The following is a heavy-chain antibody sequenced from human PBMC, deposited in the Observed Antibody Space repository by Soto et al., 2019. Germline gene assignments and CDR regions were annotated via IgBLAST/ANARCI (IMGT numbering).Heavy chain of an antibody. V-gene: IGHV1-69*12. CDR1: GGTFSSYA. CDR3: ARLLDYSNYENWFDP. D-gene: IGHD4-4*01. Sequence: QVQLVQSGAEVKKPGSSVKVSCKASGGTFSSYAISWVRQAPGQGLEWMGGIIPIFGTANYAQKFQGRVTIXXDXSXTTAYMELSSLRSEDTAVYYCARLLDYSNYENWFDPWGQGTLVTVSS. CDR2: IIPIFGTA. J-gene: IGHJ5*02.